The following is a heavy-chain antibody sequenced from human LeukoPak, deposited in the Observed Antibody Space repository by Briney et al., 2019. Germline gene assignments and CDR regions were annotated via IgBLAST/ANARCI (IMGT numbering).Heavy chain of an antibody. CDR1: GFTFRSFW. J-gene: IGHJ4*02. CDR2: IKEDGSDA. Sequence: PGGSLRLSCSASGFTFRSFWMTWVRQAPGKGLELAANIKEDGSDANYVDAVRGRFTISRDNAKDSLYLQMNSVRPEDTAVYYCARDIPYGLSYFDYWGQGTLVTVSS. D-gene: IGHD2-2*02. CDR3: ARDIPYGLSYFDY. V-gene: IGHV3-7*04.